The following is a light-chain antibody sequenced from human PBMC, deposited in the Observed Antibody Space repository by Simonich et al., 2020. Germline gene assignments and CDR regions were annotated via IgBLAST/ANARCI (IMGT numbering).Light chain of an antibody. V-gene: IGLV4-69*01. CDR2: LNSDGSH. Sequence: QLVLTQSPSASASLGASVKLTCTLSSGHRSYAIAWHQQPPEEGPRYLMKLNSDGSHSKGGGIPDRFSGSSSGAARYLTISSLQSEDEADYYCQTWGTGINWVFGGGTKLTVL. CDR1: SGHRSYA. J-gene: IGLJ3*02. CDR3: QTWGTGINWV.